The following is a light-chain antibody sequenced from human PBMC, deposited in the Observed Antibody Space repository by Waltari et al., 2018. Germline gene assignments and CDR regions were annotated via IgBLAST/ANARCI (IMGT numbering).Light chain of an antibody. V-gene: IGLV4-69*01. CDR1: SGHTRYA. J-gene: IGLJ3*02. CDR2: VNSDGSH. CDR3: QAWGTGIGV. Sequence: QLVLTQSPSASASLRASVKLTCTVSSGHTRYAIAWHQQQPEKGPRYLMKVNSDGSHIKGDGSPDRFSGCSSGAERYLTISSLQSEDEADYYCQAWGTGIGVFGGGTKLSVL.